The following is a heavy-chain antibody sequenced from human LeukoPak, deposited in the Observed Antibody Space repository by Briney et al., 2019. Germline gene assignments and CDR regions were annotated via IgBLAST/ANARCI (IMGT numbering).Heavy chain of an antibody. CDR2: INPNSGGT. CDR1: GYTFTGYY. D-gene: IGHD5-12*01. Sequence: ASVKVSCKASGYTFTGYYMHWVRQAPGQGLEWMGWINPNSGGTNYAQKFQGRVTMTRDTSISTAYMELSRLRSDDTAVYYCARDVATIGIPHVDYMDVWGKGTTVTVSS. V-gene: IGHV1-2*02. CDR3: ARDVATIGIPHVDYMDV. J-gene: IGHJ6*03.